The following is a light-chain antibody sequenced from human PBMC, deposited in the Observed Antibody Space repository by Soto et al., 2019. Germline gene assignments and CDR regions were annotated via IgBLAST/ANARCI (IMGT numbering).Light chain of an antibody. CDR3: QQHSSYPLHT. CDR1: QGISSY. V-gene: IGKV1-9*01. J-gene: IGKJ2*01. Sequence: DIQLTQSPSFLSASVGDRVTITCRASQGISSYLTWYQQKPGKAPKLLIYAASTLQGGVPSRFSGRGSGTEFTLTISSLQPEDSATYFCQQHSSYPLHTFGQGTKLEIK. CDR2: AAS.